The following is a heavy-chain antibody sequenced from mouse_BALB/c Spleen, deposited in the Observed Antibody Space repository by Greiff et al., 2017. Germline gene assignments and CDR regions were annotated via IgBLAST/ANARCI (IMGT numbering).Heavy chain of an antibody. CDR2: IDPANGNT. D-gene: IGHD1-1*01. Sequence: EVQLQQSGAELVKPGASVKLSCTASGFNIKDTYMHWVKQRPEQGLEWIGRIDPANGNTKYDPKFQGKATITADTSSNTAYLQLSSLTSEDTAVYYCAREGYYYGSSYVEYFEVWGAGTTVTVSS. CDR1: GFNIKDTY. J-gene: IGHJ1*01. V-gene: IGHV14-3*02. CDR3: AREGYYYGSSYVEYFEV.